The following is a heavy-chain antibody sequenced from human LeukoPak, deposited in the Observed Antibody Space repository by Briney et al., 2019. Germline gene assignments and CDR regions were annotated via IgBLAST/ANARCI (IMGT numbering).Heavy chain of an antibody. CDR3: AKGPHYDILTGYYRSSFDY. V-gene: IGHV3-23*01. Sequence: GGSLRLSCAASGFTFSSYAMSWVRQAPGKGLEWVSAISGSGGSTYYADSVKGRFTISRDNSKNTLYPQMNSLRAEDTAVYYCAKGPHYDILTGYYRSSFDYWGQGTLVTVSS. J-gene: IGHJ4*02. CDR1: GFTFSSYA. CDR2: ISGSGGST. D-gene: IGHD3-9*01.